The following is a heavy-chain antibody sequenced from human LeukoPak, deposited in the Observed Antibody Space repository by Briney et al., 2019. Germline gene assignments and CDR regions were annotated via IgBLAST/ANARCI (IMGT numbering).Heavy chain of an antibody. CDR2: INHSGST. D-gene: IGHD1-7*01. V-gene: IGHV4-34*01. CDR3: AARKYNWNYVKSAVDY. Sequence: PSETPSLTCAVYGGSFSGYYWSWLRQPPGKGLEWIGEINHSGSTNYNPSLKSRVTISVDTSKNQFSLKLSSVTAADTAVYYCAARKYNWNYVKSAVDYWGQGTLVTVSS. CDR1: GGSFSGYY. J-gene: IGHJ4*02.